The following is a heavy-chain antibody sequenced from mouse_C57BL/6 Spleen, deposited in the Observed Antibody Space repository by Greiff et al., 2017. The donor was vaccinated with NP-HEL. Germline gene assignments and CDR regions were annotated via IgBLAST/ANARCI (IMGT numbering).Heavy chain of an antibody. Sequence: EVKVVESGGGLVKPGGSLKLSCAASGFTFSSYAMSWVRQTPEKRLEWFATISAGGSYTYYPANVKGRFTISRDNAKNNLYLQMSHLKSEDTAMYYCARGGDYMGGWGQGTSVTVAS. CDR2: ISAGGSYT. CDR3: ARGGDYMGG. V-gene: IGHV5-4*03. CDR1: GFTFSSYA. J-gene: IGHJ4*01. D-gene: IGHD2-4*01.